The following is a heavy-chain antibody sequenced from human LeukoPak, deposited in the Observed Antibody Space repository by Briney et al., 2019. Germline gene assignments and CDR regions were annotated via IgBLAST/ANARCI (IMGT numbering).Heavy chain of an antibody. J-gene: IGHJ4*02. CDR3: AKASWVSSTDAVR. Sequence: GGSLRLSCAASGLSFSSFAMSWVRQGPARGLEWVSSIRGNGETLYADSVKGRFTLSSDSSRNTVYFQLNNLRVEDTAIYYCAKASWVSSTDAVRWGQGTLVTVSS. CDR2: IRGNGET. D-gene: IGHD3-16*01. CDR1: GLSFSSFA. V-gene: IGHV3-23*01.